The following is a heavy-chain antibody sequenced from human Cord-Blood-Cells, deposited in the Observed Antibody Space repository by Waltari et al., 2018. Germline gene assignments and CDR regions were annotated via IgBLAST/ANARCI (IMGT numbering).Heavy chain of an antibody. CDR3: ARVGPLWFGELLYYFDY. CDR1: GFTFSCHW. V-gene: IGHV3-7*01. J-gene: IGHJ4*02. D-gene: IGHD3-10*01. Sequence: EVQLVESGGGLVQPGGSLRLSCAASGFTFSCHWMSWVRLAPGKGLEWVANIKQDGSEKYYVDSVKGRFTISRDNAKNSLYLQMNSLRAEDTAVYYCARVGPLWFGELLYYFDYWGQGTLVTVSS. CDR2: IKQDGSEK.